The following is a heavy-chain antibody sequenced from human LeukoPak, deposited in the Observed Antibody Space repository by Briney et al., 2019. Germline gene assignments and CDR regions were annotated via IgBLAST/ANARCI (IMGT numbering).Heavy chain of an antibody. V-gene: IGHV3-20*04. CDR1: GFTFDDYG. CDR2: INWNGGST. CDR3: AKDAAADDAFDI. D-gene: IGHD6-13*01. J-gene: IGHJ3*02. Sequence: GGSLRLSCAASGFTFDDYGMSWVRQAPGKGLEWVSGINWNGGSTGYADSVKGRFTISRDNAKNSLYLQMNSLRAEDTAVYYCAKDAAADDAFDIWGQGTMVTVSS.